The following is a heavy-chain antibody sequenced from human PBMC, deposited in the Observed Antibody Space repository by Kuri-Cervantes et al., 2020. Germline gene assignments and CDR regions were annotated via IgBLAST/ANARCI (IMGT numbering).Heavy chain of an antibody. CDR2: INPSGGST. D-gene: IGHD3-10*01. V-gene: IGHV1-46*01. CDR3: ARKNYGSGSRGYYFDY. Sequence: ASVKVSCKASGYTFTSYCMHWVRQAPGQGLEWMGIINPSGGSTSYAQKFQGRVTMTRDTSTSTVYMELSSLRSEDTAVYYCARKNYGSGSRGYYFDYWGQGTLVTVSS. J-gene: IGHJ4*02. CDR1: GYTFTSYC.